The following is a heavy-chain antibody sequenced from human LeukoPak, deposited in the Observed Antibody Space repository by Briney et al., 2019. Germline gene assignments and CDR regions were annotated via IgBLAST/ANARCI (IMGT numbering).Heavy chain of an antibody. D-gene: IGHD6-13*01. CDR2: ISSSSSTI. CDR3: ARDYATYSSSPPV. J-gene: IGHJ6*04. V-gene: IGHV3-48*01. CDR1: GFTFSTYS. Sequence: GGSLRLSCAASGFTFSTYSMNWVRQAPGKGLEWVSYISSSSSTIYYADSVKGRFTISRDNAKNSLYLQMNSLRAEDTAVYYCARDYATYSSSPPVWGKGTTVTISS.